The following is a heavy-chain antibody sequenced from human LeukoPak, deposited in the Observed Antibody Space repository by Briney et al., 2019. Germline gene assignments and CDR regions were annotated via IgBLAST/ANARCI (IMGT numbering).Heavy chain of an antibody. CDR1: GFTFSSYA. V-gene: IGHV3-23*01. CDR2: ISGSGGST. Sequence: GGSLRLSCAASGFTFSSYAMSWVRQAPGKGLEGVSAISGSGGSTYYADSVKGRFTISRDNSKNTLYLQMNSLRAEDTAVYYCAKEGCGGDCYISIDYWGQGTLVTVSS. D-gene: IGHD2-21*02. J-gene: IGHJ4*02. CDR3: AKEGCGGDCYISIDY.